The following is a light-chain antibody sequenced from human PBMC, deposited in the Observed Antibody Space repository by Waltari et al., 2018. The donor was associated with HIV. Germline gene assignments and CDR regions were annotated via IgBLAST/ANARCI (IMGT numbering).Light chain of an antibody. Sequence: SYELTQPPSVSVSPGQTASISCSGDKLGDKYTYWYQQKPGQSPVVVISEDSKRPSGIPERFSGSNSGNTATLTISGTQAMDEADYYCQTWDSRAYVVFGAGTKLTVL. V-gene: IGLV3-1*01. CDR3: QTWDSRAYVV. CDR2: EDS. CDR1: KLGDKY. J-gene: IGLJ2*01.